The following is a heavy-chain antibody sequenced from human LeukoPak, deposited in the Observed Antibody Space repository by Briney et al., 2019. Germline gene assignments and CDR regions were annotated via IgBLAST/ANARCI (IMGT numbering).Heavy chain of an antibody. D-gene: IGHD3-16*01. CDR2: ISSSGSTI. V-gene: IGHV3-11*01. CDR3: ARDALQGDDYVWGSYGY. J-gene: IGHJ4*02. CDR1: GFTFSDYY. Sequence: GGSLRLSCAASGFTFSDYYMSWIRQAPGKGLEWVSYISSSGSTIYYADSVKGRFTISRDNAKNSLYLQMNSLRAEDTGVYYCARDALQGDDYVWGSYGYWGQGTLVTVSS.